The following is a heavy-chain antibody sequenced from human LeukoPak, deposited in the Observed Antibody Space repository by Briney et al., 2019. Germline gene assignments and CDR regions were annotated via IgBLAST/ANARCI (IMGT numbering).Heavy chain of an antibody. CDR2: IYYSGST. CDR1: GGSISSSSYY. Sequence: SETLSLTCTVSGGSISSSSYYWGWIRQPPGKGLEWIGSIYYSGSTYYDPSLKSRVTISVDTSKNQFSLKLSSVTAADTAMYYCARISSVYINNFYYYMDVWSKGTPVTVSS. V-gene: IGHV4-39*07. CDR3: ARISSVYINNFYYYMDV. J-gene: IGHJ6*03. D-gene: IGHD2-8*01.